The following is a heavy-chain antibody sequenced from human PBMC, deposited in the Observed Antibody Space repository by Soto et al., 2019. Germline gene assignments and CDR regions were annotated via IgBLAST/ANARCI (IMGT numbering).Heavy chain of an antibody. V-gene: IGHV4-39*01. J-gene: IGHJ4*02. D-gene: IGHD3-3*02. Sequence: PSETLSLTCTVSGGSINDFAYYWGWIRQAPGKGLEWIGSVYHNENTYYNPSLKSRVTVPADTAKNQFSLNLRSVTAADTAVYYCARLPSRHLVDYWGQGTLVTVSS. CDR3: ARLPSRHLVDY. CDR2: VYHNENT. CDR1: GGSINDFAYY.